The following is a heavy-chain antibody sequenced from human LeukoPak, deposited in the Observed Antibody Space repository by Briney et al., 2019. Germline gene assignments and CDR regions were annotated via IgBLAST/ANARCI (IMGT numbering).Heavy chain of an antibody. CDR1: GFTFSNDW. CDR2: IKEDGSEK. V-gene: IGHV3-7*01. CDR3: ARVKYYGSGSYQRLFDY. D-gene: IGHD3-10*01. J-gene: IGHJ4*02. Sequence: PGGSLRLSCAASGFTFSNDWMSWVRQGPGKGLEWVANIKEDGSEKHYVDSVKGRFTISRDNAKNSLYLQMSSLRAEDTAVYYCARVKYYGSGSYQRLFDYWGQGTLVTVSS.